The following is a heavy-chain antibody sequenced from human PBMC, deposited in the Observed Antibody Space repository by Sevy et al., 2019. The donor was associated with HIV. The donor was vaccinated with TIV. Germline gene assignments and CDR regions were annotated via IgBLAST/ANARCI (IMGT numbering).Heavy chain of an antibody. V-gene: IGHV3-7*01. CDR3: ARDVGEGDDYYGMDV. J-gene: IGHJ6*02. Sequence: GGSLRLSCAASGFTFSSYWMSWVRQAPGKGLEWVANIKQDGSEKYYVDSVKGRFIISRDNAKNSLYLQMNSLRAEDTAVYYCARDVGEGDDYYGMDVWGQGTTVTVSS. D-gene: IGHD3-3*01. CDR1: GFTFSSYW. CDR2: IKQDGSEK.